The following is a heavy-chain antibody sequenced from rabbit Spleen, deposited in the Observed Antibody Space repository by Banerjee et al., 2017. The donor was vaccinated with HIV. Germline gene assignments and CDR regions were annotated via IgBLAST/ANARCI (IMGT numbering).Heavy chain of an antibody. V-gene: IGHV1S40*01. CDR1: GFSFSSSDY. J-gene: IGHJ6*01. D-gene: IGHD1-1*01. Sequence: QSLEESGGDLVQPEGSLTLTCTASGFSFSSSDYICWVRQAPGKGLEWISCIAGSSSGFTYSATWAKGRFTISKTSSTTVTLQMTSLTAADTATYFCARDTSSSFSSYGMGLWGPGTLVTVS. CDR2: IAGSSSGFT. CDR3: ARDTSSSFSSYGMGL.